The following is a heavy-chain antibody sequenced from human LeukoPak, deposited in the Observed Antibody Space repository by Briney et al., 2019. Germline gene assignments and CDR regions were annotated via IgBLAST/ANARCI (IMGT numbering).Heavy chain of an antibody. J-gene: IGHJ6*03. Sequence: PSETLSLTCIVSGASISSGNYYWTWIRQPAGKGLEWIGRLHTTGGTNYNPSFKSRLSISGDTSKNQFSLQLSSVTAADTAVYYCAREVDRSLIFGVARHYYMDVWGKGTTVTVSS. D-gene: IGHD3-3*01. CDR3: AREVDRSLIFGVARHYYMDV. V-gene: IGHV4-61*02. CDR2: LHTTGGT. CDR1: GASISSGNYY.